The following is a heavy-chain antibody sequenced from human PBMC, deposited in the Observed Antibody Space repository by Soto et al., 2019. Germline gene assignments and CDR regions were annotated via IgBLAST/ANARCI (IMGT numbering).Heavy chain of an antibody. D-gene: IGHD3-9*01. Sequence: QITLKESGPTLVKPTQTLTLTCTFSGFSLSTSGVGVGWIRQPPGKALEWLALIYWDDDNRYSPSLKSRLTITNDTSKDQVVLTMTNMDPVDTATYYCAHRKYDVLPGRGTFDYWGQGTLVTVSS. CDR1: GFSLSTSGVG. CDR2: IYWDDDN. CDR3: AHRKYDVLPGRGTFDY. V-gene: IGHV2-5*02. J-gene: IGHJ4*02.